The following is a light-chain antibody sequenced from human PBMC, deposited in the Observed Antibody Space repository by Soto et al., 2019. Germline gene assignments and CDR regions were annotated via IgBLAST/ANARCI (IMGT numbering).Light chain of an antibody. V-gene: IGKV1-5*03. Sequence: DIQMTQSPSTLSASVGDRVTITCRASQSMNNQLAWYQQKPGKAPKLLIYKASSLESGVPSRFSGSGSGTEFTLTISSLQPDDFATYYCQQYTNYFTLGGGTKVDIK. J-gene: IGKJ4*01. CDR1: QSMNNQ. CDR3: QQYTNYFT. CDR2: KAS.